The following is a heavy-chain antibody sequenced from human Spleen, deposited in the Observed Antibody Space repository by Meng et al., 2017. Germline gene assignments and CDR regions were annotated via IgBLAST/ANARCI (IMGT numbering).Heavy chain of an antibody. D-gene: IGHD3-22*01. CDR1: GDSITNHNW. Sequence: QVQLRESGPALVKPSETLSLTCAVSGDSITNHNWWAWVRQPPGKGLEWIGEIPHRGSSAYNPSLKSRVTISVDTSKNQFSLKLSSVTAADTAVYYCARGGYYDSSGYIDNWGQGALVTVSS. V-gene: IGHV4-4*02. CDR3: ARGGYYDSSGYIDN. CDR2: IPHRGSS. J-gene: IGHJ4*02.